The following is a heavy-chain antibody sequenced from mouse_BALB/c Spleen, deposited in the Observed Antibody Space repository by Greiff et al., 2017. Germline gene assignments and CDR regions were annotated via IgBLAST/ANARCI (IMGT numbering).Heavy chain of an antibody. J-gene: IGHJ1*01. CDR2: IYPGDGDT. Sequence: QVQLQQSGAELARPGASVKLSCKASGYTFTSYWMQWVKQRPGQGLEWIGAIYPGDGDTRYTQKFKGKATLTADKSSSTAYMQLSSLASEDSAVYYCARRAYYGNYEGYFDVWGAGTTVTVSS. D-gene: IGHD2-10*01. V-gene: IGHV1-87*01. CDR1: GYTFTSYW. CDR3: ARRAYYGNYEGYFDV.